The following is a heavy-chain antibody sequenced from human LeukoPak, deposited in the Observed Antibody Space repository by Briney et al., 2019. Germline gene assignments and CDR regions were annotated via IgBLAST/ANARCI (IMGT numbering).Heavy chain of an antibody. V-gene: IGHV3-7*04. Sequence: GGSLRLSCAASGFTFSSSWMTWVRQAPGKGLEWVAVIRPDGSEAAYVDSVIGRFTISRDNAKNSLFLQMISLRVEDTAVYYCTRNRAYKTFDYWGQGALVTVSS. D-gene: IGHD3-16*01. CDR3: TRNRAYKTFDY. CDR1: GFTFSSSW. J-gene: IGHJ4*02. CDR2: IRPDGSEA.